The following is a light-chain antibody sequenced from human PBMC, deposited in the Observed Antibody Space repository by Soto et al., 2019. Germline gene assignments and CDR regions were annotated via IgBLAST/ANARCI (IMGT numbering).Light chain of an antibody. CDR1: QSISNW. CDR3: QQYNSDSPWT. V-gene: IGKV1-5*01. J-gene: IGKJ1*01. Sequence: DIQMTQAPSTLSAYVGDRVTITCRASQSISNWLAWYQQKPGKAPKLLIYDVSNLESGVPSRFSGSGSGTAFTLTISGLQPDDFATYYCQQYNSDSPWTFGQGTKVDIK. CDR2: DVS.